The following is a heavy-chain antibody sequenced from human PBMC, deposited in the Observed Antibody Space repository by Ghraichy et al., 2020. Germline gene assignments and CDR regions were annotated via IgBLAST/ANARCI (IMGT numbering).Heavy chain of an antibody. Sequence: SETLSLICTVSGCSISSSSFYWGWIRQPPGKGLECIGSIYYSGSTYYNPSLKSLVTISVDTSKNQFSLKLSSVTAADTAVYYCARRRYYDSEGWFDPWGQGTLVTVSS. J-gene: IGHJ5*02. V-gene: IGHV4-39*01. D-gene: IGHD3-22*01. CDR2: IYYSGST. CDR3: ARRRYYDSEGWFDP. CDR1: GCSISSSSFY.